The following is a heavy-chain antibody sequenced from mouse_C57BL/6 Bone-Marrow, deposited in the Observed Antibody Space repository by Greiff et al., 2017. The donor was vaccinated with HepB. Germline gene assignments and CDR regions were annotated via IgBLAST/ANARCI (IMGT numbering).Heavy chain of an antibody. D-gene: IGHD1-1*01. Sequence: VQLQQSGPELVKPGASVKISCKASGYAFSSSWMNWVKQRPGKGLEWIGRIYPGDGDTNYNGKFKGKATLTADKSSSTAYMQLSSLTSEDSAVYFCAREGLYYGSSYVGCYFDVWGTGTTVTVSS. CDR3: AREGLYYGSSYVGCYFDV. V-gene: IGHV1-82*01. CDR1: GYAFSSSW. J-gene: IGHJ1*03. CDR2: IYPGDGDT.